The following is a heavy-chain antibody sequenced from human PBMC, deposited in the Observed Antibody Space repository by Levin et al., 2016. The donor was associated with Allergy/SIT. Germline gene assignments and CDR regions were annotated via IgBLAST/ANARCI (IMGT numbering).Heavy chain of an antibody. CDR1: GDSISSTYSY. V-gene: IGHV4-39*01. Sequence: SETLSLTCTVSGDSISSTYSYWGWIRQPPGKGLEWIGSIQYTGSAFYNPSLKSRVTISVDTSKNQFSLELSSVTAADTAVYYCASHITQQWLVFWGQGTLVTVSS. J-gene: IGHJ4*02. CDR3: ASHITQQWLVF. D-gene: IGHD6-19*01. CDR2: IQYTGSA.